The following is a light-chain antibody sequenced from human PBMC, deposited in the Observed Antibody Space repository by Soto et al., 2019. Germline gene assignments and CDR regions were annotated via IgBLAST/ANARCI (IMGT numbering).Light chain of an antibody. CDR3: CSFARSSTSL. CDR1: SSDVGAYNY. V-gene: IGLV2-23*01. Sequence: QSALTQPASVSGSPGQSITFSCTGTSSDVGAYNYVSWYQQHPGKAPKLMIYEGTKRPSGVSNRFSGSKSGNTASLTISGLQAEDEATYHCCSFARSSTSLFGGGTKLTVL. J-gene: IGLJ2*01. CDR2: EGT.